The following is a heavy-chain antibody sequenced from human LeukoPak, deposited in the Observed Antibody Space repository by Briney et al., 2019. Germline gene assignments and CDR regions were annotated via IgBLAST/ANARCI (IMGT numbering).Heavy chain of an antibody. Sequence: GGSLRLSCAASGFTFSSYAMSWVRQAPGKGLEWVSAISGSGGSTYYADSVKGRFTISRDNSKNTLYLQMNSLRAEDTAVYYCARYSSSLKQLDYWGQGTLVTVSS. CDR3: ARYSSSLKQLDY. CDR1: GFTFSSYA. J-gene: IGHJ4*02. CDR2: ISGSGGST. D-gene: IGHD6-6*01. V-gene: IGHV3-23*01.